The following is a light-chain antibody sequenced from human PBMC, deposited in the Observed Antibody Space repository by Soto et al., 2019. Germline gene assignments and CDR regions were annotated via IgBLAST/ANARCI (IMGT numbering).Light chain of an antibody. CDR3: HQYYKWPLT. J-gene: IGKJ4*01. CDR2: DAS. CDR1: QSVSSSY. Sequence: NVLTQSPGTLSLSPGEGATLSCRATQSVSSSYLAWYQQKPGQTPRLLIYDASTRATDIPARFSGSGSGTDFTLTISSLLSEDFAVYYCHQYYKWPLTFGGGTKVDIK. V-gene: IGKV3D-7*01.